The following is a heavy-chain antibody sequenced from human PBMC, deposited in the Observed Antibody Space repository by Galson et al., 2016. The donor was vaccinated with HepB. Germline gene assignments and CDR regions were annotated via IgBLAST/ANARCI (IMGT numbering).Heavy chain of an antibody. V-gene: IGHV1-2*02. CDR3: ARDRYSGSYYVGAFDI. D-gene: IGHD1-26*01. CDR2: INPASGVT. CDR1: GYTFTGYY. Sequence: SVKVSCKASGYTFTGYYMHWVRQAPGQGLEWMGWINPASGVTSYAQKFQGRVTMTRDTSISTVYMELSRLKSEDTAIYYCARDRYSGSYYVGAFDIWVQGTMVTVS. J-gene: IGHJ3*02.